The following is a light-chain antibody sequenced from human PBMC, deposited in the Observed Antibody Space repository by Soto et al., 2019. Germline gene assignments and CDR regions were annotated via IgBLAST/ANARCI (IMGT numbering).Light chain of an antibody. Sequence: EIVMTQSPATLSVSPGERATLSCRASQSVSSNLAWYQQKPGQATRLLIYGASTRATGIPARFSGSGSGTEFTLTISSLQSEDFAVYYCQQYNNWPPVTFGPGTKVDIK. CDR1: QSVSSN. V-gene: IGKV3-15*01. CDR3: QQYNNWPPVT. J-gene: IGKJ3*01. CDR2: GAS.